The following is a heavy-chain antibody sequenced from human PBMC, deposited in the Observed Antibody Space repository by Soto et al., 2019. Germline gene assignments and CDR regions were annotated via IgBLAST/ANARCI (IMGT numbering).Heavy chain of an antibody. Sequence: EVQLVESGGGLVQPGGSLRLSCAASGFTFSNYWMYWVRQAPGKGLEWVSRINSDGSVSSHADSVRGRLTISRDNVKNTLYLHIGSLRAEDTAVYFCARGDCVGGTCCPLAGSFYYCMDVWGKGPTVTVFS. CDR3: ARGDCVGGTCCPLAGSFYYCMDV. CDR1: GFTFSNYW. CDR2: INSDGSVS. V-gene: IGHV3-74*02. D-gene: IGHD2-15*01. J-gene: IGHJ6*03.